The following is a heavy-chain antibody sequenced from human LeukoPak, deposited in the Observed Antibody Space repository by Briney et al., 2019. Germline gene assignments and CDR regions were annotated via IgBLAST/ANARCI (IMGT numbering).Heavy chain of an antibody. CDR2: IIPIFGTA. V-gene: IGHV1-69*05. CDR1: GGTFSSYA. Sequence: SVKVSCKASGGTFSSYAISWVRQAPGQGLEWMGRIIPIFGTADYAQKFQGRGTLTTDESTSRAYIELRSLSQEDTAVYYCASPSGSGSYSAFYYWGQGTLVTVSS. CDR3: ASPSGSGSYSAFYY. D-gene: IGHD1-26*01. J-gene: IGHJ4*02.